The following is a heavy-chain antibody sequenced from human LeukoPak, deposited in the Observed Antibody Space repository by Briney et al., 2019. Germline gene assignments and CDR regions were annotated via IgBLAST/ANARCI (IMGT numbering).Heavy chain of an antibody. CDR1: GGSISSGGYY. V-gene: IGHV4-31*03. D-gene: IGHD3-3*01. CDR3: ARNGFWSGLPDY. J-gene: IGHJ4*02. CDR2: IYYSGST. Sequence: SETLSLTCTVSGGSISSGGYYWSWIRQHPGKGLEWIGYIYYSGSTYYNPSLKSRVTISVDTSKNQFSLKLSSVTAADTAVYYCARNGFWSGLPDYWGQGTLVTVSS.